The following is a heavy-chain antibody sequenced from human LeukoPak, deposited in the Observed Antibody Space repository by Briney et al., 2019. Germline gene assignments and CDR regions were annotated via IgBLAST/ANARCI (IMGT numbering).Heavy chain of an antibody. J-gene: IGHJ3*02. V-gene: IGHV3-30*04. Sequence: GGSLRLSCAASGFTFSSYVMHWVRQAPGKGLEWVAIISYDGSNEYYADSVKGRFTISRDNSKNTLYLQMNSLRAADTAVYYCAYDILTGYSDAFDIWGQGTMVTVSS. CDR2: ISYDGSNE. CDR3: AYDILTGYSDAFDI. CDR1: GFTFSSYV. D-gene: IGHD3-9*01.